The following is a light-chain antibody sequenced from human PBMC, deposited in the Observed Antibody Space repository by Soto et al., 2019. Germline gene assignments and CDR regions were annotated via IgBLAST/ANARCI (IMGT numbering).Light chain of an antibody. CDR1: QSVRNNY. Sequence: EIVLTPSPDTLSLSPGERATLSCRASQSVRNNYLAWYQVRPGQAPRLLIYDASTKATAIPDRISGGGSGTDFTLTITGLEPEDLAVYYCQQYGSSPPFTFGQGTRLEIK. CDR2: DAS. V-gene: IGKV3-20*01. CDR3: QQYGSSPPFT. J-gene: IGKJ5*01.